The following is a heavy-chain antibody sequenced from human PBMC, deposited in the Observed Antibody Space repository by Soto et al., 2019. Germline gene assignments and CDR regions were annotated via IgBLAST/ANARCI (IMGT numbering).Heavy chain of an antibody. J-gene: IGHJ3*02. V-gene: IGHV4-31*03. CDR3: ATPRPNSSSWYNAFDI. CDR1: GGSISSGGYY. Sequence: SETLSLTCTVSGGSISSGGYYWSWIRQPPGKGLEWIGYIYYSGSTYYNPSLKSRVTISVDTSKNQFSLKLSSVTAADMAVYYCATPRPNSSSWYNAFDIWGQVTMVTVAS. D-gene: IGHD6-13*01. CDR2: IYYSGST.